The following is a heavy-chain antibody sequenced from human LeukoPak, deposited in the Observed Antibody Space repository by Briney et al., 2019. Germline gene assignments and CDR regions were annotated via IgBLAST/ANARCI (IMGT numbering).Heavy chain of an antibody. CDR1: GYTFTSYG. D-gene: IGHD2-2*01. CDR2: MNPNSGST. Sequence: ASVKVSCKASGYTFTSYGISWVRQATGQGLEWMGWMNPNSGSTGYAQKFQDRVTMTRNTSISTAYMELSSLRSEDTAVYYCARGSRVTPFDYWGQGTLVTVSS. V-gene: IGHV1-8*02. CDR3: ARGSRVTPFDY. J-gene: IGHJ4*02.